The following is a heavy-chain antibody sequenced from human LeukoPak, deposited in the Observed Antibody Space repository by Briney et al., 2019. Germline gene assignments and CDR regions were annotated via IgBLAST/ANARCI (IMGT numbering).Heavy chain of an antibody. CDR3: ARQKWLLPYYFDY. Sequence: SETLSLTCAVYGGSFSGYYWSWIRQPPGKGLERIGEINHSGSTNYNPSLKSRVTISVDTSKNQFSLKLSSVTAADTAVYYCARQKWLLPYYFDYWGQGTLVTVSS. CDR1: GGSFSGYY. J-gene: IGHJ4*02. V-gene: IGHV4-34*01. CDR2: INHSGST. D-gene: IGHD3-22*01.